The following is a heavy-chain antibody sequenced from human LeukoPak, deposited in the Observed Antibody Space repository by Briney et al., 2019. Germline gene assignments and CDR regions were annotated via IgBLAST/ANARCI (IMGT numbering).Heavy chain of an antibody. J-gene: IGHJ4*02. CDR3: AAGPYGGNTPFDY. Sequence: PGGFLRLSCAASGFTFGSYAMSWVRQAPGRGLEWVSSLSPSGASIYYADSVKGRFSISRGNSKNTLYLQMNNLRAEDTALYYCAAGPYGGNTPFDYWGQGTLVTISS. CDR2: LSPSGASI. CDR1: GFTFGSYA. D-gene: IGHD4-23*01. V-gene: IGHV3-23*01.